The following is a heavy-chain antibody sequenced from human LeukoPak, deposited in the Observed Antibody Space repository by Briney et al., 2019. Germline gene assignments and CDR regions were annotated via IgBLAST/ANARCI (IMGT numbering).Heavy chain of an antibody. D-gene: IGHD3-3*01. J-gene: IGHJ4*02. CDR2: IKQDGSEK. V-gene: IGHV3-7*01. Sequence: GGSLRLSCAASGFTFSSYWMSWVRQAPGKGLEWVANIKQDGSEKYYVDSVKGRFTISRDNAKNSLYLQMNSLRAEDTAVYYCARASLRFLGWSPDYWGQGTLVTVSS. CDR1: GFTFSSYW. CDR3: ARASLRFLGWSPDY.